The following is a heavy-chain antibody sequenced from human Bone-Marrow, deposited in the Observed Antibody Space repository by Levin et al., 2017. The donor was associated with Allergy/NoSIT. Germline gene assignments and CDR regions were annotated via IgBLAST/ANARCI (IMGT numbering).Heavy chain of an antibody. CDR1: GFTFSSYS. D-gene: IGHD4-17*01. J-gene: IGHJ4*02. V-gene: IGHV3-48*02. CDR2: ISSTGRTI. CDR3: ARDYYGDDVKDH. Sequence: GESLKISCAASGFTFSSYSMNWVRQAPGKGLEWVSYISSTGRTIYYADSVKGRFTISRDNAKNSLYLQMNSLRDEDTAVYYCARDYYGDDVKDHWGQGTLVTVAS.